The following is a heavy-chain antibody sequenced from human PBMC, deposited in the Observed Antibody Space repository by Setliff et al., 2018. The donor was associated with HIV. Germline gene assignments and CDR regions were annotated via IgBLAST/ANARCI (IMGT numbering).Heavy chain of an antibody. CDR3: ARPSEGGGYNYWYFDL. V-gene: IGHV4-39*01. CDR1: GGSISSSSYY. Sequence: PSETLSLTCTVSGGSISSSSYYWGWIRQPPGKGLEWIGSIYYSGSTYYNPSLKSRVTISVDTSKNQFSLKLSSVTAADTAVYYCARPSEGGGYNYWYFDLWGRGTLVTVSS. D-gene: IGHD5-12*01. J-gene: IGHJ2*01. CDR2: IYYSGST.